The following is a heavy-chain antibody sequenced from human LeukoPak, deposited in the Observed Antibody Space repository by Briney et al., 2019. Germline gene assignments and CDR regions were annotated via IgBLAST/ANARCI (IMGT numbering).Heavy chain of an antibody. J-gene: IGHJ4*02. CDR1: IRPIRRYY. Sequence: PSDTLSLTCSVWIRPIRRYYWIWLPQPPGGGLEGVEHNYYGGSTNYNPSREGPVDLPVDTSKNQSSLKLNPVTAADPAVYYLARLSGYSSGHYYSDYWGQGTLVTVSS. CDR3: ARLSGYSSGHYYSDY. CDR2: NYYGGST. V-gene: IGHV4-59*07. D-gene: IGHD3-22*01.